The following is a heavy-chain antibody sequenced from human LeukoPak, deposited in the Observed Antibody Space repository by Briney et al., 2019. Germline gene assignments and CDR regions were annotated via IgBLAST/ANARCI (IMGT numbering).Heavy chain of an antibody. CDR3: AREPMDIVATIPDY. CDR2: ISSSSSYI. D-gene: IGHD5-12*01. V-gene: IGHV3-21*01. J-gene: IGHJ4*02. CDR1: GFTFSSYS. Sequence: PGGSLRLSCAASGFTFSSYSMNWVRQAPGKGLEWVSSISSSSSYIYYADSVKGRFTISRDNAKNSLYLQMNSLRAEDTAVYYCAREPMDIVATIPDYWGQGTLVTVSS.